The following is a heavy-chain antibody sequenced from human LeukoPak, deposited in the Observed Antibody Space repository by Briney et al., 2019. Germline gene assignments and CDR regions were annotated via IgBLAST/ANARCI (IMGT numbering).Heavy chain of an antibody. V-gene: IGHV3-7*03. CDR1: GITFGSYS. CDR2: INHNGNVN. D-gene: IGHD3-16*01. Sequence: GGSLRLSCGASGITFGSYSMNWVRQAPGKGLEWVASINHNGNVNYYVDSVKGRFTISRDNAKNSLYLQMSNLRAEDTAVYFCARGGGLDVWGQGATVTVSS. CDR3: ARGGGLDV. J-gene: IGHJ6*02.